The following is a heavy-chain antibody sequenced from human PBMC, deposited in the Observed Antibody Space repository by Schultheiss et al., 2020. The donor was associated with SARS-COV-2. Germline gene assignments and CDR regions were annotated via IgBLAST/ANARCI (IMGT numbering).Heavy chain of an antibody. V-gene: IGHV4-59*08. CDR1: GGSISSYY. D-gene: IGHD6-13*01. Sequence: SETLSLTCTVSGGSISSYYWSWIRQPPGKGLEWIGYIYYSGSTYYNPSLKSRVTISVDTSKTQFSLRLSSVTAADTAVYYCERHGGIAAAEPFDYWGQGTLVTVSS. CDR2: IYYSGST. CDR3: ERHGGIAAAEPFDY. J-gene: IGHJ4*02.